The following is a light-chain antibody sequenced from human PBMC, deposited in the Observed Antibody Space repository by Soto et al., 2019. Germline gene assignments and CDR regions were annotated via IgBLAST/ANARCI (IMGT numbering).Light chain of an antibody. V-gene: IGKV3-11*01. J-gene: IGKJ1*01. Sequence: EIVLTQSPATLSLSPGERATLSCRASQSVSSYLAWYQQKPGQAPRLLIYDASNRATGIPARFSGSGSGTDFTLTISSLEPEDFAFYYCQQRSNWPPAVTFGQGTKVEIK. CDR3: QQRSNWPPAVT. CDR2: DAS. CDR1: QSVSSY.